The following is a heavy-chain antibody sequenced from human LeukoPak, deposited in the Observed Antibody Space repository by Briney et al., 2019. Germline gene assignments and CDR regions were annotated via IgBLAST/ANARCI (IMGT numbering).Heavy chain of an antibody. CDR1: GGSFSGYF. V-gene: IGHV4-34*01. J-gene: IGHJ4*02. CDR3: AKGSVPDFDY. CDR2: IDHRGNT. Sequence: PSETLSLTCAVYGGSFSGYFWSWIRQPPGKGLEWIGEIDHRGNTNYNPSLRSRVAIPVDMSNNHFSLKLASVTAADTAVYYCAKGSVPDFDYWGQGTLVTVSS.